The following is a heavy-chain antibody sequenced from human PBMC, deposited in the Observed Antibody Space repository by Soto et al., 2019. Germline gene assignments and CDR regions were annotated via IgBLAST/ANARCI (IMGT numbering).Heavy chain of an antibody. J-gene: IGHJ5*02. CDR2: IYYTGTT. CDR3: ARALSTNEGWLYP. D-gene: IGHD2-8*01. V-gene: IGHV4-61*01. Sequence: QVQLQESGPGLVRPSETLSLTCTVSGASVSSGSYYWTWIRQPPGKGLEWIGYIYYTGTTDYNPHLKKRVTISRDTSKNQISMNLSCATAAETAVYYCARALSTNEGWLYPWGQGTLVSVSS. CDR1: GASVSSGSYY.